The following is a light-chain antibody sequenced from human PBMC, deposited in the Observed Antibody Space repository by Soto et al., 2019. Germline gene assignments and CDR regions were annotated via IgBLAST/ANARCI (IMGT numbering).Light chain of an antibody. CDR1: QGISSA. V-gene: IGKV1-13*02. CDR3: QQFNSYPLT. CDR2: DAS. Sequence: AIQLTQSPSSLSASVGDRVTITCRASQGISSAFAWYQQKPGKAHKLLIYDASSLERGVPSRFSGSGSGTDFTLTSSSLQPEDFANYYCQQFNSYPLTFGGGTKVEIK. J-gene: IGKJ4*01.